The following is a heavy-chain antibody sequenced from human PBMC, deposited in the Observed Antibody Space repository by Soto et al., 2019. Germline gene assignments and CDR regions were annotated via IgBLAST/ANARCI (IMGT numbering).Heavy chain of an antibody. CDR1: GFTFTSYP. Sequence: HPGGSLSLSCAASGFTFTSYPMSWVRQAPGKGLEWVSALSGSGISTYYADTVKGRFTISRDNSRNTLYLQMNSLRAEDTAVYYCATSYDSSGYDYWGQGTLVTVSS. CDR3: ATSYDSSGYDY. CDR2: LSGSGIST. V-gene: IGHV3-23*01. J-gene: IGHJ4*02. D-gene: IGHD3-22*01.